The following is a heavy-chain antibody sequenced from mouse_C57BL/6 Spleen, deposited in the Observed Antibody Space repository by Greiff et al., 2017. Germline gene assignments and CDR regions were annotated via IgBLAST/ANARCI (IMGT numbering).Heavy chain of an antibody. CDR2: ISSGSSTI. D-gene: IGHD2-2*01. CDR1: GFTFSDYG. CDR3: ARVVTTRYYAMDY. Sequence: EVQRVESGGGLVKPGGSLKLSCAASGFTFSDYGMHWVRQAPEKGLEWVAYISSGSSTIYYADTVKGRFTISRDNAKNTLFLQMTSLRSEDTAMYYCARVVTTRYYAMDYWGQGTSVTVSS. J-gene: IGHJ4*01. V-gene: IGHV5-17*01.